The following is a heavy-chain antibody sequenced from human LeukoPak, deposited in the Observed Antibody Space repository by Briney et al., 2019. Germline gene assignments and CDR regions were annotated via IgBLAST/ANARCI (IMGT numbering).Heavy chain of an antibody. CDR2: ISGSGGST. J-gene: IGHJ5*02. V-gene: IGHV3-23*01. CDR3: AKDGYYDFWSGFGEAPFDP. CDR1: GFTFSSYA. Sequence: GGSLRLSCAASGFTFSSYAMSWVRQAPGKGLEWVSAISGSGGSTYYADSVKGRFTISRDNSKNTLYLEMNSLRAEDTAVYYCAKDGYYDFWSGFGEAPFDPWGQGTQVTVSS. D-gene: IGHD3-3*01.